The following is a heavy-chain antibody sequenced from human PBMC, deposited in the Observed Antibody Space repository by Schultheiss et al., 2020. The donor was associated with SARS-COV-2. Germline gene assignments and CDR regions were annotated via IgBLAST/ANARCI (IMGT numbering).Heavy chain of an antibody. Sequence: GESLKISCAASGFTFSSYAMSWVRQAPGKGLEWVAIISYDGNNKNYADSVKGRFTISRDNYNNTLSLYMNSLSTEDTAVYYCARGGPWITIRYYFDYWGQGALVTVSS. CDR3: ARGGPWITIRYYFDY. CDR2: ISYDGNNK. J-gene: IGHJ4*02. V-gene: IGHV3-30*03. D-gene: IGHD3-3*01. CDR1: GFTFSSYA.